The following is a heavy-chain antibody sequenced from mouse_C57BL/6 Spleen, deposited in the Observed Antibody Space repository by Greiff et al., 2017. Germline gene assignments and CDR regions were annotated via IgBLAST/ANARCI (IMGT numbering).Heavy chain of an antibody. Sequence: VQLQQPGAELVKPGASVKMSCKASGYTFTSYWITWVKQRPGQGLEWIGDIYPGSGSTNYNEKFKSKATLTVDTSSSTAYMQLSSLTSEDSAVYYCARSTYYDYDGYWYFDVWGTGTTVTVSS. J-gene: IGHJ1*03. CDR2: IYPGSGST. CDR3: ARSTYYDYDGYWYFDV. V-gene: IGHV1-55*01. CDR1: GYTFTSYW. D-gene: IGHD2-4*01.